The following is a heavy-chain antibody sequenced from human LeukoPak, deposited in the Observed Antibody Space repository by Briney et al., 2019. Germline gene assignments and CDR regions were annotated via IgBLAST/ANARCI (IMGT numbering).Heavy chain of an antibody. CDR3: ARKKVVTAISRPLDY. CDR2: ISSSGSTI. V-gene: IGHV3-48*03. CDR1: GFTFSSYE. J-gene: IGHJ4*02. Sequence: GGSLRLSCAASGFTFSSYEMNWVRQAPGKGLEWVSYISSSGSTIYYADSVKGRFTISRDNAKNSLYLQMNSLRAEDTAVYYCARKKVVTAISRPLDYWGQGTLVTVSS. D-gene: IGHD2-21*02.